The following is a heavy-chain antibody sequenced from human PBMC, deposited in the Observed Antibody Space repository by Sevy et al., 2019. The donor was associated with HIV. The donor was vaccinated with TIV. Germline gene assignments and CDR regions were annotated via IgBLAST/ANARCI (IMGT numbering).Heavy chain of an antibody. CDR2: ISSSGSTI. Sequence: GGSLRLSCAASGFTFSDYYMSWIRQAPGKGLEWVSYISSSGSTIYYADSVKGRFTISRDNAKNSLYLQMNSLRAEDTAVYYCARDPMRQLRYTPLQNYYYGMDVWGQGTTVTVSS. V-gene: IGHV3-11*01. CDR3: ARDPMRQLRYTPLQNYYYGMDV. D-gene: IGHD5-18*01. J-gene: IGHJ6*02. CDR1: GFTFSDYY.